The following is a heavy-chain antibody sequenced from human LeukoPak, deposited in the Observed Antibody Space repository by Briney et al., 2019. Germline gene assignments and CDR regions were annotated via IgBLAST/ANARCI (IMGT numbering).Heavy chain of an antibody. V-gene: IGHV1-2*06. CDR3: ARDLRRGDGAEYYFDF. Sequence: ASVKVSCKASGYTFTEYYMHWVRQAPGQGLEWMGRINPNGGGINYPQNFRGRVTMTRDTSISTAYMELSSLTSDDTAVYYCARDLRRGDGAEYYFDFWGQGTLVTVSS. CDR1: GYTFTEYY. CDR2: INPNGGGI. D-gene: IGHD3-10*01. J-gene: IGHJ4*02.